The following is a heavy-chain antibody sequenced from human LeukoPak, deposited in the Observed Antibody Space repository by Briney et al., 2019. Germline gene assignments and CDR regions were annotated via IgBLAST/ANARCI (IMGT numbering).Heavy chain of an antibody. CDR2: ITSSSTYI. CDR1: GFTFSTST. V-gene: IGHV3-21*04. CDR3: ARNIVRGGNYFDY. D-gene: IGHD3-10*01. Sequence: GGSLRLSCAASGFTFSTSTMSWVRQAPGKGLEWVSSITSSSTYIYHADSVKGRFTISRDNAKNSLYLQMNSLKTEDTAIYYCARNIVRGGNYFDYGGPGTLVTVSS. J-gene: IGHJ4*02.